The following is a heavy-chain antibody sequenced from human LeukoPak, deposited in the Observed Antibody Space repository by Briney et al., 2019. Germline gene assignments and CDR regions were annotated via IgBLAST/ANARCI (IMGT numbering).Heavy chain of an antibody. Sequence: GGSLRLSCAASGFSFNTYTMNWVRQAPGRGLEWVASISSTGSYIYYADSVRGRFTISRDNAENSLYLQMNNLRAEDTAVFYCASPYSTSWNDAYDVWGQGTMVAVSS. CDR3: ASPYSTSWNDAYDV. J-gene: IGHJ3*01. D-gene: IGHD6-13*01. CDR1: GFSFNTYT. CDR2: ISSTGSYI. V-gene: IGHV3-21*01.